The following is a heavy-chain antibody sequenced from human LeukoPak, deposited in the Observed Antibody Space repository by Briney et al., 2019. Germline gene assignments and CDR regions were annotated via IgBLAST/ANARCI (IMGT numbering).Heavy chain of an antibody. J-gene: IGHJ4*02. CDR3: ATDLSGYSGSYRHDY. Sequence: ASVKVSCKVSGYTLTELSMHWVRQAPGKGLEWMGGFDPEDGETIYAQKFQGRVTMTEDTSTDTAYMELSSLRSEDTAVYYCATDLSGYSGSYRHDYWGQGTLVTVSS. CDR1: GYTLTELS. D-gene: IGHD1-26*01. V-gene: IGHV1-24*01. CDR2: FDPEDGET.